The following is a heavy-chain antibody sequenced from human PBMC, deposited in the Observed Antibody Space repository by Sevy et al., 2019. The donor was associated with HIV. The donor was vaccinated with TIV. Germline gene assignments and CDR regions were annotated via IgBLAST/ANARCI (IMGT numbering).Heavy chain of an antibody. CDR3: ARVGIFEKSESQYRFMDY. V-gene: IGHV3-7*04. CDR1: GFTFTTYW. D-gene: IGHD6-6*01. J-gene: IGHJ4*02. CDR2: KNKNGRKI. Sequence: GGSLRLSCAASGFTFTTYWMTWVRTPQGKGLKWVAKKNKNGRKINYVDSVKGRFIISCDNAKRSLYVQMNSLRADVSAVYYCARVGIFEKSESQYRFMDYWGQGTLVTVSS.